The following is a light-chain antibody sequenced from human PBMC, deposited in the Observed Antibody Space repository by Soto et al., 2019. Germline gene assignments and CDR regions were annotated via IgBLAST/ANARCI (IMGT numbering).Light chain of an antibody. V-gene: IGLV2-14*01. Sequence: QSALTQPASVSGSPGQSITISCVGTSSDIGDYNYVSWYQQHPGKVPKVIIFDVSNRPSGVSYRFSGTKSGNTASLTVSGLQAEDEAHYYCCSYTRRGTLIFGTGTKVPVL. CDR1: SSDIGDYNY. J-gene: IGLJ1*01. CDR2: DVS. CDR3: CSYTRRGTLI.